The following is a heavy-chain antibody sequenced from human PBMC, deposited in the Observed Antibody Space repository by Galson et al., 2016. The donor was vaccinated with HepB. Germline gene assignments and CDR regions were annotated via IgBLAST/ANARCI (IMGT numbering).Heavy chain of an antibody. CDR2: INPNSGGT. CDR3: ARDSLVVVSREDY. CDR1: GYTFTDYY. D-gene: IGHD2-2*01. Sequence: SVKVSCKASGYTFTDYYIHWVRQAPGQGLEWMGWINPNSGGTSYSQKFQGRISMTRDTSISTAYMELRSLRSDDTAVYYCARDSLVVVSREDYWGQGTLVTVSS. J-gene: IGHJ4*02. V-gene: IGHV1-2*02.